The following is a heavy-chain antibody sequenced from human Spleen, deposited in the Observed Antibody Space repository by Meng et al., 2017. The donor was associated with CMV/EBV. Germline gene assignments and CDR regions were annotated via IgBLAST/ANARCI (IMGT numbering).Heavy chain of an antibody. J-gene: IGHJ4*02. CDR1: GGSFSGYY. D-gene: IGHD6-19*01. V-gene: IGHV4-34*01. Sequence: QVQLQQWGAGLLRPSETLSRTCAVYGGSFSGYYLSWIRQPPGKGLEWIGEINHSGSTNYNPSLKSRVTISVDTSKNQFSLKLSSVTAADTAVYYCARGGYYYSSGWYSDYWGQGTLVTVSS. CDR2: INHSGST. CDR3: ARGGYYYSSGWYSDY.